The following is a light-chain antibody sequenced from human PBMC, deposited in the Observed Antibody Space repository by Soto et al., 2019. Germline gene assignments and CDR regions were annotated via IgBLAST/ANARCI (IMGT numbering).Light chain of an antibody. Sequence: QSVLAQPASVSGSPEQSITISCTGTSSDVGTYNLVSWYQQHPGKAPKLIIYEVTERPSGVSNRFSGSKFGNTASLTISGLLPEDEADYYCCSYGGSSTFPDVFGTGTKLTVL. J-gene: IGLJ1*01. CDR3: CSYGGSSTFPDV. CDR1: SSDVGTYNL. V-gene: IGLV2-23*02. CDR2: EVT.